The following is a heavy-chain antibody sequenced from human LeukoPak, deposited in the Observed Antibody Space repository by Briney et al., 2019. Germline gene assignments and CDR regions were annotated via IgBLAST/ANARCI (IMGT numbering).Heavy chain of an antibody. D-gene: IGHD4-17*01. Sequence: GGSLRLSCAASGFTFSSYAMSWVRQAPGKGLEGVSAISGSGGSTYYADSVKGRFTISRDNSKNTLYLQMNSLRAEDKAVYYCANHRYGDYWYYFDYWGQGTLVTVSS. CDR2: ISGSGGST. CDR1: GFTFSSYA. CDR3: ANHRYGDYWYYFDY. V-gene: IGHV3-23*01. J-gene: IGHJ4*02.